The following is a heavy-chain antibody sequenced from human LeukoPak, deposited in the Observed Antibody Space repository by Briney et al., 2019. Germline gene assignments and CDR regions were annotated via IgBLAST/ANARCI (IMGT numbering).Heavy chain of an antibody. D-gene: IGHD4-17*01. V-gene: IGHV3-21*01. Sequence: PGGSLRLSCAASGFIFSNYGMNWVRQAPGKGLEWVSSISSSSSYIYYADSVKGRFTISRDNAKNSLYLQMNSLRAEDTAVYYCARDIPPEDYGDSLFDYWGQGTLVTVSS. CDR3: ARDIPPEDYGDSLFDY. CDR1: GFIFSNYG. CDR2: ISSSSSYI. J-gene: IGHJ4*02.